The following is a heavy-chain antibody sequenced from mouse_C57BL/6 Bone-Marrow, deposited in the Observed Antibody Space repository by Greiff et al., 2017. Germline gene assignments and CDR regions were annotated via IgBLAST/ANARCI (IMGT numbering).Heavy chain of an antibody. V-gene: IGHV1-39*01. J-gene: IGHJ4*01. CDR3: ARCGPAQATDAMDY. D-gene: IGHD3-2*02. Sequence: VQLKESGPELVKPGASVKISCKASGYSFTDYNMNWVKQSNGKSLEWIGVINPNYGTTSYNQKFKGKATLTVDQSSSTAYMQLNSLTSEDSAVYYCARCGPAQATDAMDYWGQGTSVTVSS. CDR1: GYSFTDYN. CDR2: INPNYGTT.